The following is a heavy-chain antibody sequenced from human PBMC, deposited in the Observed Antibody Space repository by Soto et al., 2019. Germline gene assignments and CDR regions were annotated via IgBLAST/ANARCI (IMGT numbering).Heavy chain of an antibody. Sequence: ESGGGVVQPGGSLRLSCSTSGFTFSSHSMHWFRQAPGRGLEWVAVISSDGGLQFYADSVRGRFTISRDNSKNTLYLQMNSLRDEDTALYYCAREVATTQWFFDNWGQGILVAVSS. CDR3: AREVATTQWFFDN. CDR2: ISSDGGLQ. V-gene: IGHV3-30-3*01. J-gene: IGHJ4*02. D-gene: IGHD2-8*01. CDR1: GFTFSSHS.